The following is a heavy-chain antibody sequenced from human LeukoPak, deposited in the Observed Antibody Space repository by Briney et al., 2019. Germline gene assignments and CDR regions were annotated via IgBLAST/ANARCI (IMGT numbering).Heavy chain of an antibody. D-gene: IGHD3-10*01. CDR1: GFTFSNYW. V-gene: IGHV3-53*01. Sequence: GGSLRLSCAASGFTFSNYWMNWVRQAPGKGLEWVSVIYSGGRTYYADSVKGRFTISRDNSKNTLYLQMNSLRAEDTAVYYCARVYYGSGSLHYYYYYMDVWGKGTTVTISS. J-gene: IGHJ6*03. CDR3: ARVYYGSGSLHYYYYYMDV. CDR2: IYSGGRT.